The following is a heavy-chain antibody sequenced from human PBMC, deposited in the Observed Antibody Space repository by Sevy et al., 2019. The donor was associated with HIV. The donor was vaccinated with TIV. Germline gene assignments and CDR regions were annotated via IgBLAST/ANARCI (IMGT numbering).Heavy chain of an antibody. CDR3: ARHRPQGVVIIPGSGYHYGADF. D-gene: IGHD3-3*01. CDR2: ISAYTGDT. V-gene: IGHV1-18*01. J-gene: IGHJ6*02. Sequence: ASVKVSCKTSGYSVNMYGISWVRQAPGQGLEWMGWISAYTGDTDYRQMFRGRVTMTTDASTNTAYTELRRLPSDDTAAYYCARHRPQGVVIIPGSGYHYGADFWGQGTMVTVSS. CDR1: GYSVNMYG.